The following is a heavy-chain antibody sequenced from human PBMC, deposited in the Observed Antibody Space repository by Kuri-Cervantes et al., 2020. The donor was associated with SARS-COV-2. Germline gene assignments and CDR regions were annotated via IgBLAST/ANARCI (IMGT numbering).Heavy chain of an antibody. V-gene: IGHV4-59*12. Sequence: WETLSFTCAVSGASISSCYWAWIRQPQGKGLECIGYMSYSGSTDNNPSLKSPVTVSRDTSKNQFSLNLSSVTAADTAVYYCARQRYGSSWYLYYYYGMDVCGQAITTVSS. D-gene: IGHD6-13*01. J-gene: IGHJ6*01. CDR1: GASISSCY. CDR3: ARQRYGSSWYLYYYYGMDV. CDR2: MSYSGST.